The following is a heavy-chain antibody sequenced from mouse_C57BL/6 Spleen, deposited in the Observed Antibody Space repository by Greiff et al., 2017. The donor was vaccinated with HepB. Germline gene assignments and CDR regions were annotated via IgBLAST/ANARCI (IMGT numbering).Heavy chain of an antibody. D-gene: IGHD1-1*01. Sequence: QVQLQQSGAELVRPGASVTLSCKASGYTFTDYEMHWVKQTPVHGLEWIGAIDPETGGTAYNQKFKGKAILTADKSSSTAYMELRSLTSEDSAVYYCTRYHGSSWDYAMDYWGQGTSVTVSS. CDR3: TRYHGSSWDYAMDY. J-gene: IGHJ4*01. V-gene: IGHV1-15*01. CDR2: IDPETGGT. CDR1: GYTFTDYE.